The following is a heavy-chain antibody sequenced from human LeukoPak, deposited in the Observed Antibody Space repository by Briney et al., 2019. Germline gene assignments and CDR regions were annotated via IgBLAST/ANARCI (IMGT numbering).Heavy chain of an antibody. J-gene: IGHJ4*02. CDR1: GGTFSSYA. CDR3: ASGYLRWLQELSPFDY. Sequence: SVKVSCKASGGTFSSYAISWVRQAPGQGLEWMGGIIPIFGTANYAQKFQGRVTITADKSTSTAYMELSSLRSEDTAVYYCASGYLRWLQELSPFDYWGQGTLVTVSS. D-gene: IGHD5-24*01. CDR2: IIPIFGTA. V-gene: IGHV1-69*06.